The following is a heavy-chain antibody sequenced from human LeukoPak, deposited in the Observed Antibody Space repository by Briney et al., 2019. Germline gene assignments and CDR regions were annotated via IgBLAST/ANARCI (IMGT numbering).Heavy chain of an antibody. D-gene: IGHD3-10*01. J-gene: IGHJ4*02. CDR3: VKAVAGSFDY. V-gene: IGHV3-64D*06. CDR2: VTNNGGST. CDR1: GFTFSTYS. Sequence: GGSLRLSCSASGFTFSTYSMHWVRQAPGKGLGYVSSVTNNGGSTYYADSVKGRFTISRDNSKNTLNLQMSSLRTEDTAVYFCVKAVAGSFDYWGQGTLVTVSS.